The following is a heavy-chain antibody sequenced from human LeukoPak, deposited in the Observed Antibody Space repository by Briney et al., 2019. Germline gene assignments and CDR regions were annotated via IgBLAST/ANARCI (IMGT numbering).Heavy chain of an antibody. J-gene: IGHJ4*02. CDR3: ASPVPIAVAGTSGHPARERQIDY. D-gene: IGHD6-19*01. CDR1: GYTFTSYA. Sequence: ASVKVSCTASGYTFTSYAMNWVRQAPGQGLEWMGWINTNTGNPTYAQGFTGRFVFSLDTSVSTAYLQISSLKAEDTAVYYCASPVPIAVAGTSGHPARERQIDYWGQGTLVTVSS. V-gene: IGHV7-4-1*02. CDR2: INTNTGNP.